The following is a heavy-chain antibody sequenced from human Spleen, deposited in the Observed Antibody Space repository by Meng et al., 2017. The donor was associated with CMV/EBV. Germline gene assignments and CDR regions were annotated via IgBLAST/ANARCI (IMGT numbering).Heavy chain of an antibody. J-gene: IGHJ6*02. CDR2: ISYDGSNK. CDR3: ARASGYCSSTSCPGYYYGMDV. CDR1: GFTFSTYV. Sequence: GGSLRLSCAASGFTFSTYVMHWVRQAPGRGLEWVAVISYDGSNKYYADSVKGRFTISRDNSKNTLYLQMNSLRAEDTAVYYCARASGYCSSTSCPGYYYGMDVWGQGTTVTVSS. V-gene: IGHV3-30-3*01. D-gene: IGHD2-2*01.